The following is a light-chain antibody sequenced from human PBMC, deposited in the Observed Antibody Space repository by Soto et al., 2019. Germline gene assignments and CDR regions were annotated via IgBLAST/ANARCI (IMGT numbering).Light chain of an antibody. Sequence: DIQMTQSPSTLSASVGDRVTITCRASQSISSWLAWYQQKPGTAPHLLIYKASTLQSGGPSRFSGSGSGTEHTLTIRSLQPDDSATYDCQQYNDNWTFGQGTKVE. CDR1: QSISSW. CDR2: KAS. J-gene: IGKJ1*01. V-gene: IGKV1-5*03. CDR3: QQYNDNWT.